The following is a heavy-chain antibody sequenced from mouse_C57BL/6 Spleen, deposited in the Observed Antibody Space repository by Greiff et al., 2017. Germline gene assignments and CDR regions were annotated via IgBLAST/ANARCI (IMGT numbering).Heavy chain of an antibody. D-gene: IGHD2-3*01. J-gene: IGHJ4*01. Sequence: EVQLQQSGPGLVKPSQSLSLTCSVTGYSITSGYYWNWIRQFPGNKLEWMGYISYDGSNNYNPSLKNRISITRDTSKNQFFLKLNSVTTEDTATYYCAGPMNAMDYWGQGTSVTVSS. CDR3: AGPMNAMDY. CDR2: ISYDGSN. V-gene: IGHV3-6*01. CDR1: GYSITSGYY.